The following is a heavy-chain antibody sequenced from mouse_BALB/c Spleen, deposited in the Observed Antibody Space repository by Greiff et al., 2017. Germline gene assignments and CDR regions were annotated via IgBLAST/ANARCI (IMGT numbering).Heavy chain of an antibody. V-gene: IGHV5-12-1*01. CDR1: GFAFSSYD. J-gene: IGHJ4*01. Sequence: EVQVVESGGGLVKPGGSLKLSCAASGFAFSSYDMSWVRQTPEKRLEWVAYISSGGGSTYYPDTVKGRFTISRDNAKNTLYLQMSSLKSEDTAMYYCARHWYGNPMDYWGQGTSVTVSS. CDR3: ARHWYGNPMDY. CDR2: ISSGGGST. D-gene: IGHD2-10*02.